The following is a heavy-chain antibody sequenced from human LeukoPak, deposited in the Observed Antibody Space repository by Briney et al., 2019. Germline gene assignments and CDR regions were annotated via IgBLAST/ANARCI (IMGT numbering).Heavy chain of an antibody. CDR2: TYYRSKWFN. V-gene: IGHV6-1*01. CDR3: ARGAAGFDP. CDR1: GESVSSISAG. D-gene: IGHD2-15*01. Sequence: SQTLSLTCAISGESVSSISAGWNWIRQSPSRGLEWLGRTYYRSKWFNDYAVSVKSRITINPDTSKNQFSLQLNSVTPEDTAVYYCARGAAGFDPWGQGTLVTVSS. J-gene: IGHJ5*02.